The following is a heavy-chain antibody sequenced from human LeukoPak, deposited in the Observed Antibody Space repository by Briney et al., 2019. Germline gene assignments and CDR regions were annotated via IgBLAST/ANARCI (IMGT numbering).Heavy chain of an antibody. CDR2: ISANGGRT. D-gene: IGHD6-13*01. CDR1: GFTFSSYA. Sequence: GGSLRLSCSASGFTFSSYAMHWVRQAPGKGLEYVSGISANGGRTYYADSVKGRFTISRDTSKNTLYLQVSSLRDDDTAMYHCVKDLYKGDSASWYFFHYWGQGTLVTVSS. J-gene: IGHJ4*02. CDR3: VKDLYKGDSASWYFFHY. V-gene: IGHV3-64D*06.